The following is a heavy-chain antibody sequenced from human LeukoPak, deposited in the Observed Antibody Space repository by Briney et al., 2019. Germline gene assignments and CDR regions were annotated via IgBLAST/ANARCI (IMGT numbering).Heavy chain of an antibody. J-gene: IGHJ4*02. CDR3: ARGTDLVVVVAATNTQFAY. Sequence: PSETLSLTCAVYGGSFSGYYWSWIRQPPGKGLEWIGEINHSGSTNYNPSLKSRVTISVDTSKNQFSLKLSSVTAADTAVYYCARGTDLVVVVAATNTQFAYWGQGTLVTVSS. V-gene: IGHV4-34*01. D-gene: IGHD2-15*01. CDR1: GGSFSGYY. CDR2: INHSGST.